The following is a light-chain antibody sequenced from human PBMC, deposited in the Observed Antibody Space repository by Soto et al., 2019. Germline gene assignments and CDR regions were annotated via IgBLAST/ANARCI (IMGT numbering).Light chain of an antibody. CDR1: TSNIEKFY. CDR3: SSYAGRNNLV. V-gene: IGLV1-47*01. J-gene: IGLJ2*01. Sequence: QSVLTQPPSASATPGQRVTISCSGSTSNIEKFYVYWYQQLPGTAPKLLVYRDNQRPSGVPDRFSGSKSGNTASLTVSGLQAEDEGDYYCSSYAGRNNLVFGGGTKLTVL. CDR2: RDN.